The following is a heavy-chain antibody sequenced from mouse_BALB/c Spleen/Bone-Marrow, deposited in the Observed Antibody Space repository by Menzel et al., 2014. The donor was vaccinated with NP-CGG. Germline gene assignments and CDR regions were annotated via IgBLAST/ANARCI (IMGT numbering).Heavy chain of an antibody. V-gene: IGHV1S41*01. Sequence: DLVKPGASVKLSCKASGYTFTYYWINWIKQRPGQGLEWIGRIAPGSGSTYYNEMFKGKATLTVDTSSSTAYIQLSSLSSEDSAVNFCARGIYYGNYVYAMDYWGQGTSVTVSS. CDR1: GYTFTYYW. CDR3: ARGIYYGNYVYAMDY. D-gene: IGHD2-1*01. CDR2: IAPGSGST. J-gene: IGHJ4*01.